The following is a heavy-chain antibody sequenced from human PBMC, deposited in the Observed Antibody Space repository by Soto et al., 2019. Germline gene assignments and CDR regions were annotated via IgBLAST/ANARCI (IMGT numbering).Heavy chain of an antibody. CDR3: VNGDYY. J-gene: IGHJ4*02. Sequence: EEQLVESGGGLVQPGGSLRLSCAASGFTFSNHVMNWLRQAPGRGLEWVSSINRDSNTFYADSVKGRFTISRDNAKDSLYLQMNSLRADDTAVYYCVNGDYYVGQGTLVTVSS. V-gene: IGHV3-48*01. CDR2: INRDSNT. CDR1: GFTFSNHV. D-gene: IGHD4-17*01.